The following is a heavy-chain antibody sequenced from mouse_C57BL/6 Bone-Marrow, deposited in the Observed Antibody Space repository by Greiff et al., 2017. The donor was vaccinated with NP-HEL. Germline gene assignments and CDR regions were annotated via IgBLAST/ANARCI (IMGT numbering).Heavy chain of an antibody. CDR1: GYTFTSYW. CDR3: AREGVVARNYFDY. V-gene: IGHV1-50*01. D-gene: IGHD1-1*01. J-gene: IGHJ2*01. CDR2: IDPSDSYT. Sequence: QVQLQQPGAELVKPGASVKLSCKASGYTFTSYWMQWVKQRPGQGLEWIGEIDPSDSYTNYNQKFKGKATLTVDTSSSTAYMQLSSLTSEDSAVYYCAREGVVARNYFDYWGQGTTLTVSS.